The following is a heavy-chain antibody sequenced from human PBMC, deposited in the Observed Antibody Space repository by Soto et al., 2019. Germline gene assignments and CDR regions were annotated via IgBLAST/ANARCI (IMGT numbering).Heavy chain of an antibody. D-gene: IGHD3-10*01. CDR2: ISGSGSTI. V-gene: IGHV3-23*01. Sequence: GGSLRLSCAASGFTFSSYAVSWVRQAPGKGPEWISSISGSGSTIYYADSVKGRFTISRDNAKNSLYLQMNSLRDEDTAVYYCARDHVGSGSYYQGYFFDYWGQGALVTVSS. CDR3: ARDHVGSGSYYQGYFFDY. CDR1: GFTFSSYA. J-gene: IGHJ4*02.